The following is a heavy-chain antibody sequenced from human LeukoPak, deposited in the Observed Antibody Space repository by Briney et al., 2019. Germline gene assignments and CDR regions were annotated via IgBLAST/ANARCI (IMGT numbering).Heavy chain of an antibody. J-gene: IGHJ4*02. D-gene: IGHD4/OR15-4a*01. CDR3: ARDALGEGEDANYAVYYFDY. CDR2: IKQDGNEK. Sequence: GGSLRLSCAASGFRFNTYWMSWVRQAPGKGLEWVANIKQDGNEKYYADSVKGRFTISRDNGKNSLDLQMNSLRADDTAVYYCARDALGEGEDANYAVYYFDYWGQGTVVTVSS. V-gene: IGHV3-7*01. CDR1: GFRFNTYW.